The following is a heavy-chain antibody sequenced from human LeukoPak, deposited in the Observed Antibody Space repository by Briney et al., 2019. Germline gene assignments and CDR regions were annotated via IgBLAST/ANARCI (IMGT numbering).Heavy chain of an antibody. V-gene: IGHV4-59*01. CDR1: GGSISSYY. Sequence: SETLSLTCTVSGGSISSYYWSWIRQPPGKGLEWIGYIYYSGSTSYNPSLKSRVTISVDTSKNHPSLKLNSVTAADTAVYYCARLYSYAYTFDYWGQGTLVTVSS. CDR2: IYYSGST. J-gene: IGHJ4*02. D-gene: IGHD5-18*01. CDR3: ARLYSYAYTFDY.